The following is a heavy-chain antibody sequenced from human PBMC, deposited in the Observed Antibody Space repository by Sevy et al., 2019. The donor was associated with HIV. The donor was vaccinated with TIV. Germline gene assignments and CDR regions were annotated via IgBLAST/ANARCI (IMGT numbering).Heavy chain of an antibody. CDR3: ARGGGVVVGATVSGMDV. V-gene: IGHV1-46*01. CDR1: GDTFSNYA. Sequence: ASVKVSCKASGDTFSNYALSWVRQAPGQGLEWMGIINPSGGSTSYAQKFQGRVTMTRDTSTSTVYMEMSSLRSGDTAVYYCARGGGVVVGATVSGMDVWGQGTTVTVSS. J-gene: IGHJ6*02. D-gene: IGHD2-15*01. CDR2: INPSGGST.